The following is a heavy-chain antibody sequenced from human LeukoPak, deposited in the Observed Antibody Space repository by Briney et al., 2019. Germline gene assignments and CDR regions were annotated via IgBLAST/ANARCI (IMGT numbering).Heavy chain of an antibody. CDR3: ARNYDSSGYYGFDY. CDR1: GFTFSSYA. Sequence: PGRSLRLSCAASGFTFSSYAMHWVRQAPGKGLEWVAVISYDGSNKYYADSVKGRFTISRDNSENTLYLQMNSLRAEDTAVYYCARNYDSSGYYGFDYWGQGTLVTVSS. CDR2: ISYDGSNK. J-gene: IGHJ4*02. D-gene: IGHD3-22*01. V-gene: IGHV3-30-3*01.